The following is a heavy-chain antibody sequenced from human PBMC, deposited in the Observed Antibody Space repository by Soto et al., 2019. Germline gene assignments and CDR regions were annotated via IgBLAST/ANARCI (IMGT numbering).Heavy chain of an antibody. CDR2: IYYSGST. Sequence: SETLSLTCTVSGGSISSSSYYWGWIRQPPGKGLEWIGSIYYSGSTYYNPSLKSRVTISVDTSKNQFSLKLSSVTAADTAVYYCARQYYDFWSVPRGYYGMDVWGHGTSVT. CDR1: GGSISSSSYY. V-gene: IGHV4-39*01. D-gene: IGHD3-3*01. CDR3: ARQYYDFWSVPRGYYGMDV. J-gene: IGHJ6*02.